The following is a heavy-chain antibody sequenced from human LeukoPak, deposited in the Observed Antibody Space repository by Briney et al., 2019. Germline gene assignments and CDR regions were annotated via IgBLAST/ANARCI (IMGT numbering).Heavy chain of an antibody. D-gene: IGHD3-10*01. Sequence: GASVKVSCKASGYTFTSYDINWVRQATGQGLEWMGWMNPNSGNTGYAQKFQGRVTMTRNTSISTAYMELSSLRSEDTAVYYCASRGDFSEAFDIWGQGTMVTVSS. CDR2: MNPNSGNT. J-gene: IGHJ3*02. CDR1: GYTFTSYD. CDR3: ASRGDFSEAFDI. V-gene: IGHV1-8*01.